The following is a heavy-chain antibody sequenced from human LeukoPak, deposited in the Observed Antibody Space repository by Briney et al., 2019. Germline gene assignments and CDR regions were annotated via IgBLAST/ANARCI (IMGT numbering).Heavy chain of an antibody. D-gene: IGHD3-22*01. CDR3: ARGRMYYYDSSGYYYRNGNYAFDI. CDR2: IYYSGST. V-gene: IGHV4-39*02. J-gene: IGHJ3*02. Sequence: ASETLSLTCTVSGGSISSSNYYWGWIRQPPGKGLEWIGSIYYSGSTYYNPSLKSRVTISVDTSKNHFSLKLSSVTAADTAVYYCARGRMYYYDSSGYYYRNGNYAFDIWGQGTMVTVSS. CDR1: GGSISSSNYY.